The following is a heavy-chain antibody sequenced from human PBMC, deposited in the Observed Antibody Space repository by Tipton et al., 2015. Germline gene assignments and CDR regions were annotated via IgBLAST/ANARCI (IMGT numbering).Heavy chain of an antibody. J-gene: IGHJ4*02. CDR3: ARDRTTSNGGNPSDY. CDR2: ISGHSGHI. CDR1: GFTFSSYT. D-gene: IGHD4-23*01. Sequence: SLRLSCAASGFTFSSYTMNWVRQAPGKGLEWVASISGHSGHIFYADSLKDRFSISRDSADNSLSLQMNSLRAEDTGVYYCARDRTTSNGGNPSDYWGQGTLVTVSS. V-gene: IGHV3-21*01.